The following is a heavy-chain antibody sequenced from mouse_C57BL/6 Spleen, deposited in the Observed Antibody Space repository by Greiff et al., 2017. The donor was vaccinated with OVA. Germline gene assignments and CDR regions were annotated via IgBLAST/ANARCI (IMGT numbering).Heavy chain of an antibody. Sequence: VQLQESGAELVKPGASVKMSCKASGYTFTSYWITWVKQRPGQGLEWIGDIYPGSGSTNYNEKFKRKATVTVDTSSSTAYMQLSSLTSEDSAVYYSARTPRDYGSSSFAYWGQGTLVTVSA. J-gene: IGHJ3*01. D-gene: IGHD1-1*01. V-gene: IGHV1-55*01. CDR3: ARTPRDYGSSSFAY. CDR1: GYTFTSYW. CDR2: IYPGSGST.